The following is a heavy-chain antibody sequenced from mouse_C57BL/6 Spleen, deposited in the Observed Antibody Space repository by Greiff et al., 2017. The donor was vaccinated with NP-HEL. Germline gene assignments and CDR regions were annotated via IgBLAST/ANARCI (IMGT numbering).Heavy chain of an antibody. CDR3: AKVGTGTADYFDY. CDR1: GFTFSSYA. Sequence: EVKLVESGGGLVKPGGSLKLSCAASGFTFSSYAMSWVRQTPEKRLEWVATISDGGSYTYYPDNVKGRFTISRDNSKNNLYLQVSHLKSEDTAMYYCAKVGTGTADYFDYWGQGTTLTVSS. J-gene: IGHJ2*01. V-gene: IGHV5-4*03. D-gene: IGHD4-1*01. CDR2: ISDGGSYT.